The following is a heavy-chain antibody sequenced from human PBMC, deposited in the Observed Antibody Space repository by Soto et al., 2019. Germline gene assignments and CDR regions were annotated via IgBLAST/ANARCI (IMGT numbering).Heavy chain of an antibody. CDR1: GGTFSSYT. J-gene: IGHJ4*02. CDR2: IIPILGIA. CDR3: ARDGCSGGSCYSDD. D-gene: IGHD2-15*01. Sequence: QVQLVQSGAEVKKPGSSVKVSCKASGGTFSSYTISWVRQAPGQGLEWMGRIIPILGIANYAQKFQGRVTXXAXKXXSTDYMELSSLRAEDTAVYYCARDGCSGGSCYSDDWGQGTLVTVSS. V-gene: IGHV1-69*08.